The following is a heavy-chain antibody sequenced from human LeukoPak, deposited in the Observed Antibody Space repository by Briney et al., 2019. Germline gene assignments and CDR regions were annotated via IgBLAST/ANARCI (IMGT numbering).Heavy chain of an antibody. D-gene: IGHD2-8*01. V-gene: IGHV3-7*01. CDR2: DGSEK. CDR3: ARLTWLCTKGVCYSGFDY. J-gene: IGHJ4*02. Sequence: DGSEKFYVDSVKGRFTISRDNAKNSLYLQMNSLRAEDTAVYYCARLTWLCTKGVCYSGFDYWGQGTLVTVSS.